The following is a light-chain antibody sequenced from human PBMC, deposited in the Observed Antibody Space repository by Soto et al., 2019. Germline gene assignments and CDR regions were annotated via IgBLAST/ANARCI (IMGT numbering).Light chain of an antibody. J-gene: IGLJ1*01. V-gene: IGLV2-11*01. CDR1: SNDVGRFDY. CDR3: CSSAPSRTFV. CDR2: DVN. Sequence: QSALTQPRSVSGSPGQSVTISCTGTSNDVGRFDYVSWYQQHPGKAPKVIIYDVNERPSGVPNRFSGSKSGNTASLTISGLQADDEADYYCCSSAPSRTFVFGTGTKV.